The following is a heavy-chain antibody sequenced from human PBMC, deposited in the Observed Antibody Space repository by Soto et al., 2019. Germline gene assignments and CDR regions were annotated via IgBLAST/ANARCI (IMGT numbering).Heavy chain of an antibody. V-gene: IGHV1-18*01. CDR3: ASLSTQTYYDFWSGYPPNMDV. D-gene: IGHD3-3*01. CDR2: ISAYNGNT. Sequence: ASVKVSCKASGYTFTSYGISWVRQAPGQGPEWMGWISAYNGNTNYAQKLQGRVTMTTDTSTSTAYMELRSLRSDDTAVYYCASLSTQTYYDFWSGYPPNMDVWGQGTTVTVSS. J-gene: IGHJ6*02. CDR1: GYTFTSYG.